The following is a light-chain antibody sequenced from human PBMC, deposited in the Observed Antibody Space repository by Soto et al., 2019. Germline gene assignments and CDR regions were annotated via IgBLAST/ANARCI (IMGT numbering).Light chain of an antibody. J-gene: IGLJ1*01. Sequence: NFMLAQPHSVSGSPGKTVTISCTGSSGSITSNYVQWYLQRPGSAPTTVIYEGNRRPSGVPDRFSGSIDSSSNSASLTISGLKTEDEADYYCQSYDGSTYVFGPGTKVTVL. CDR3: QSYDGSTYV. CDR1: SGSITSNY. V-gene: IGLV6-57*02. CDR2: EGN.